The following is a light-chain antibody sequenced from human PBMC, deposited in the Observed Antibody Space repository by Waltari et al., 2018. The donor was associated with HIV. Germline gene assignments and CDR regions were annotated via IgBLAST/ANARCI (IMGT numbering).Light chain of an antibody. CDR1: TSNLG. V-gene: IGLV1-44*01. Sequence: QSVLTQPPSASGTPGQRVTISCSGGTSNLGINWYQQLPGTAPKLLIYSNNQRPSGVPDRFSGSRSGTSASLVISGLQSEDEADYYCTAWDASVRAPLLGGGTKVTVL. J-gene: IGLJ2*01. CDR3: TAWDASVRAPL. CDR2: SNN.